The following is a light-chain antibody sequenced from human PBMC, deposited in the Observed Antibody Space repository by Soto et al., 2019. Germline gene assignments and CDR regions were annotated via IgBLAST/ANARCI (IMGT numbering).Light chain of an antibody. V-gene: IGLV1-47*01. CDR3: ATWDDTLNGPYVV. Sequence: QSAVTQPPSASGAPGQWVTISCSGSRSNIGSHYISWYQHLPGTAPKLLIYKDSQRPSGVPDRFSGSKSGTSASLAIGGLRSEDEGSYYCATWDDTLNGPYVVFGGGTKLTVL. J-gene: IGLJ2*01. CDR2: KDS. CDR1: RSNIGSHY.